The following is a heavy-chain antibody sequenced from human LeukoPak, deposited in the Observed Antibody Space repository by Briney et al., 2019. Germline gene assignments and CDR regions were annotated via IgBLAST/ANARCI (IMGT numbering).Heavy chain of an antibody. CDR2: ISAYNGNT. V-gene: IGHV1-18*01. CDR1: GYTFTSYG. J-gene: IGHJ4*02. CDR3: ARDRGGDSYDSSGYRD. D-gene: IGHD3-22*01. Sequence: ASVKVSCKASGYTFTSYGISWVRQAPGQGLEWMGWISAYNGNTNYAQKLQGRVTMTTDTSTSTAYMELRSLRSDDTAVYYCARDRGGDSYDSSGYRDWGQGTLVTVSS.